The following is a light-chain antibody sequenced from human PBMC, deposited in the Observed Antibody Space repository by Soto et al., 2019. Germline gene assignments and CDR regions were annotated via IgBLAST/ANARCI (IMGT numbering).Light chain of an antibody. V-gene: IGLV2-14*01. Sequence: LTQPASVSVSPGQSITIACTGTSSDVGGYNYVSWYQQHPGKAPKVMIYEVSNRPSGVSNRFSGSKSGNTASLTISGLQAEEEADYYCSSYTSSNNIVFGTGTKVTVL. CDR1: SSDVGGYNY. J-gene: IGLJ1*01. CDR3: SSYTSSNNIV. CDR2: EVS.